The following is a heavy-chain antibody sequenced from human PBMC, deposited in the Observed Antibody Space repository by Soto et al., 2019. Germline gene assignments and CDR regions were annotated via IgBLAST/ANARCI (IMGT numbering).Heavy chain of an antibody. CDR3: ARLPKGSTVTS. CDR2: ITSSGDST. Sequence: DVQLLESGGGSVHPGGSLRLAGAGSGFRFSDYSMNWVPQAPGKGLEWVSYITSSGDSTYYADSVKGRFTVSRDNAKNSLFLQMNGLRDEDTAVYYCARLPKGSTVTSWGQGTLVTVSS. J-gene: IGHJ4*02. CDR1: GFRFSDYS. D-gene: IGHD4-17*01. V-gene: IGHV3-48*02.